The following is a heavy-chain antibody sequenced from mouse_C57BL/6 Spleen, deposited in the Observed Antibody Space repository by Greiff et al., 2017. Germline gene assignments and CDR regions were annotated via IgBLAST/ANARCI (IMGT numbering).Heavy chain of an antibody. Sequence: EVQVVESEGGLVQPGSSMKLSCTASGFTFSDYYMAWVRQVPEKGLEWVANINYDGIRTYSLDSLKSRFIISRDNAKNSLYLQMSSLKSEDTAAYYCARGRGLYGNEAIDYWGQGTSVTVSS. D-gene: IGHD2-1*01. J-gene: IGHJ4*01. CDR2: INYDGIRT. CDR3: ARGRGLYGNEAIDY. V-gene: IGHV5-16*01. CDR1: GFTFSDYY.